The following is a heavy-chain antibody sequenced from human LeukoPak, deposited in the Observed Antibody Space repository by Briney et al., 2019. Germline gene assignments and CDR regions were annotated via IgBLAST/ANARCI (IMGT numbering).Heavy chain of an antibody. CDR2: IIPILGIA. V-gene: IGHV1-69*04. CDR3: ARDDVVSYFDY. Sequence: ASVKVSCKASGGTFSSYAISWVRQAPGQGLEWMGRIIPILGIANYAQKFQGRVTITADKPTSTAYMELSSLRSEDTAVYYCARDDVVSYFDYWGQGTLVTVSS. D-gene: IGHD3-22*01. CDR1: GGTFSSYA. J-gene: IGHJ4*02.